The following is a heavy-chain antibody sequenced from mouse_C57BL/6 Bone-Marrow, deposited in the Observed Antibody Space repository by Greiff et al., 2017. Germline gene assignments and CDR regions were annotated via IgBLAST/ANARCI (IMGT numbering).Heavy chain of an antibody. CDR1: GFTFSSYA. J-gene: IGHJ2*01. V-gene: IGHV5-9-1*02. D-gene: IGHD2-4*01. CDR2: ISSGGDYI. Sequence: EVKLVESGEGLVKPGGSLKLSCAASGFTFSSYAMSWVRQTPEKRLEWVAYISSGGDYIYYADTVKGRFTISRDNARNTLYLQMSSLKSEDTAMYYCTREAPYDCDDGDYFDYWGQGTTLTVSS. CDR3: TREAPYDCDDGDYFDY.